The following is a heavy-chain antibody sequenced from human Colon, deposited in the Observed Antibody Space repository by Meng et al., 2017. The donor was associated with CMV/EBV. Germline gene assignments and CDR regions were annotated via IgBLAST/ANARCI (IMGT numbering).Heavy chain of an antibody. CDR3: ARFGYSDGIPAFDY. V-gene: IGHV3-66*02. Sequence: VVLVASGGGLVQSAVSVRLSCAASGVGVGTNYMTWVRQAPGKGLEVVAVICSGGTIHYTDSVKGRFTISRDKSKNTVDLQMDSLRSDDTAVYFCARFGYSDGIPAFDYWGHGTLVTVSS. CDR2: ICSGGTI. D-gene: IGHD5-12*01. CDR1: GVGVGTNY. J-gene: IGHJ4*01.